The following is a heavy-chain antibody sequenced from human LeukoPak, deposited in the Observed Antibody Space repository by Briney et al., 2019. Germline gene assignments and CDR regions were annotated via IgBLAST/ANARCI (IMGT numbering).Heavy chain of an antibody. Sequence: GGSLRLSCVASGFTFSNYAMSWVRQAPGKGLEWVSAISGSGGITYYADSVKGRFTISRDNSKNTLYLQMNSLRAEDTAVYYCAKGGYYYDSSGYYHDAFDIWGQGTMVTVSS. CDR3: AKGGYYYDSSGYYHDAFDI. CDR1: GFTFSNYA. V-gene: IGHV3-23*01. J-gene: IGHJ3*02. CDR2: ISGSGGIT. D-gene: IGHD3-22*01.